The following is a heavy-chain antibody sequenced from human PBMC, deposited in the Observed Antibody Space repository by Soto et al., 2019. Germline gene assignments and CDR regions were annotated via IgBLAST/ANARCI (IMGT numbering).Heavy chain of an antibody. V-gene: IGHV3-7*04. D-gene: IGHD2-15*01. CDR1: GFTFSNYW. J-gene: IGHJ4*02. CDR2: IKQDGSEN. CDR3: ARGRYCSGGRCYFDY. Sequence: EVQLVESGGGLVQPGGSLRLSCAASGFTFSNYWMSWVRQAPGEGLEWVANIKQDGSENSYVDSVKGRFTTSRDNAKNSVYLQMNSLRAEETAVYYCARGRYCSGGRCYFDYWGQGTPVTVSS.